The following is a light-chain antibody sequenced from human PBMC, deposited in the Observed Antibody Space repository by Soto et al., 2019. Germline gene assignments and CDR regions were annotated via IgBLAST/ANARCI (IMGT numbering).Light chain of an antibody. CDR1: QSVLYSSNSKNY. CDR3: QQYYNNPRT. CDR2: WAS. J-gene: IGKJ2*01. V-gene: IGKV4-1*01. Sequence: DIVMTQSPDSLAVSLGERATINCKSSQSVLYSSNSKNYLAWYQQKPGQPPKLLVYWASTRESGVPDRFSGSGSGTDFDLTISSLQAEDVAVYYCQQYYNNPRTFGQGTKLEIK.